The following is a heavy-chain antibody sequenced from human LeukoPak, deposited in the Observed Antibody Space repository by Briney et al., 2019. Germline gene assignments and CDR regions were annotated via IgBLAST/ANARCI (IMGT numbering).Heavy chain of an antibody. Sequence: ASVKVSCKASGYTFVGYSINWLRQAPGQGLEWMGWITTYNGNTNYIQKLQGRVTMTTDTSTSTAYMELRSLRSDDTAVYYCARGPYYDSWSGAGYWGQGTLVTVSS. D-gene: IGHD3-3*01. V-gene: IGHV1-18*01. CDR1: GYTFVGYS. J-gene: IGHJ4*02. CDR3: ARGPYYDSWSGAGY. CDR2: ITTYNGNT.